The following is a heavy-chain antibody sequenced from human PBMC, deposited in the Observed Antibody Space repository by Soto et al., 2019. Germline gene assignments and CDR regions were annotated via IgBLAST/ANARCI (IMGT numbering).Heavy chain of an antibody. V-gene: IGHV3-33*01. CDR1: GFTFSSYG. J-gene: IGHJ6*02. Sequence: GGSLRLSCAASGFTFSSYGMHWVRQAPGKGLEWVAVIWYDGSNKYYADSVKGRFTISRDNSKNTLYLKMNSLRAEDTAVYYCARDTNSSGYYYYYGMDVWGQGTTVTVSS. D-gene: IGHD3-22*01. CDR2: IWYDGSNK. CDR3: ARDTNSSGYYYYYGMDV.